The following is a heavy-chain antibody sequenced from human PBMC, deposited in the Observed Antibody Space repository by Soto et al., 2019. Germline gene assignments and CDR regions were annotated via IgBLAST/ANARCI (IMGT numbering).Heavy chain of an antibody. V-gene: IGHV3-23*01. CDR2: IDGDGSNI. CDR3: AQDGTLGPGMLDWFDP. D-gene: IGHD1-1*01. J-gene: IGHJ5*02. Sequence: EVQLLESGGGLVQPGGSLRLSCTASEVTFRKYAMSWIRQAPGKGLEWVSAIDGDGSNINYADSVRGRFTISRDNPRNTLYLQMNSLRADDTAFYYCAQDGTLGPGMLDWFDPWGQGTLVTVTS. CDR1: EVTFRKYA.